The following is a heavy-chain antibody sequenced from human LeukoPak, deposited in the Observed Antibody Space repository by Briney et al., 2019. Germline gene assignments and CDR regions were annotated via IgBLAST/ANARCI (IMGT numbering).Heavy chain of an antibody. CDR1: GDSISSYF. Sequence: SETLSLTCTVSGDSISSYFWSWIRQSPGKGLEWIGYTHYSGSTSYNPSLTSRVTISLDTSKNQFYLKLSSVTASATAFYYCARDQRRDYGDHFDNWGQGTQVTVSS. D-gene: IGHD4-17*01. V-gene: IGHV4-59*01. CDR2: THYSGST. CDR3: ARDQRRDYGDHFDN. J-gene: IGHJ4*02.